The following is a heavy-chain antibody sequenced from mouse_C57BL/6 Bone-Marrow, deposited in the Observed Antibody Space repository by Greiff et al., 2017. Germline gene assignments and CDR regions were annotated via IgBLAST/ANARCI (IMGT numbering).Heavy chain of an antibody. J-gene: IGHJ1*03. CDR2: INSDGGST. V-gene: IGHV5-2*01. D-gene: IGHD1-1*01. CDR1: EYEFPSHD. Sequence: EVQLVESGGGLVQPGASLKLSCESNEYEFPSHDMSWVRKTPEKRLELVAAINSDGGSTYYPDTMERRFIISRDNTKKTLYLQMRSLRSEVTALYYCARRGVYYGSSYWYFDVWGTGTTVTVSS. CDR3: ARRGVYYGSSYWYFDV.